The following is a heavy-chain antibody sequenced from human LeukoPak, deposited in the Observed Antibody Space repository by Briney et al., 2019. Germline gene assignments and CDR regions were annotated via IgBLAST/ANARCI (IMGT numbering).Heavy chain of an antibody. V-gene: IGHV4-39*07. CDR3: ATYMSYDSSGLYFDY. J-gene: IGHJ4*02. D-gene: IGHD3-22*01. Sequence: PSQTLSLTCTVSGGSISSSGYYWGWIRQPPGKGLEWIGSFYYTGSTFYNPSLKSRVTISVDTSKNQFSLKLSSVTAADTAVYYCATYMSYDSSGLYFDYWGQGTLVTVSS. CDR1: GGSISSSGYY. CDR2: FYYTGST.